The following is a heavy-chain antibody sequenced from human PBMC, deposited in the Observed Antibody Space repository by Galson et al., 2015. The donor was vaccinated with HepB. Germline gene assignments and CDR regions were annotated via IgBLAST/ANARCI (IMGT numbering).Heavy chain of an antibody. CDR2: IYVGGST. V-gene: IGHV3-53*01. Sequence: SLRLSCAASGFTVSSNYMSWVRQAPGKGLEWLSMIYVGGSTYYADSVRSRFTISRDNSKNTVYLQMKSLRAEDTAVYYCATTANRVHDYWGQGTLVAVSS. D-gene: IGHD1-14*01. CDR1: GFTVSSNY. CDR3: ATTANRVHDY. J-gene: IGHJ4*02.